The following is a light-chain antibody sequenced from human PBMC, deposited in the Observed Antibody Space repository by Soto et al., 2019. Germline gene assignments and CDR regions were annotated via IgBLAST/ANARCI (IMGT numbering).Light chain of an antibody. V-gene: IGKV1-39*01. J-gene: IGKJ2*01. CDR1: QSISTY. Sequence: DIQMTQSPSSLSASLGDRVTITCRASQSISTYLNWYQQKPGKDPKLLIYAASTLQSGVPSRFSGSGSGTDFTLTISSLQPEDFATYYCQKSYSIPYTFGQGTKLEIK. CDR2: AAS. CDR3: QKSYSIPYT.